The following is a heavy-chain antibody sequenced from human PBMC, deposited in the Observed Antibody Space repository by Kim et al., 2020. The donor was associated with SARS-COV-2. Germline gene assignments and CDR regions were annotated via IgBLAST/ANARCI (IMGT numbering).Heavy chain of an antibody. CDR2: IYYSGST. J-gene: IGHJ4*02. V-gene: IGHV4-39*01. CDR3: ARLAPNGRDY. D-gene: IGHD2-15*01. CDR1: GDSMNNYNFY. Sequence: SETLSLTCTVSGDSMNNYNFYWGWIRQPPGKGLEWIGNIYYSGSTNYHPSLKSRVTMSVDTSKKQFSLKLNSVTAADTAVYYCARLAPNGRDYWGQGTLVTVSS.